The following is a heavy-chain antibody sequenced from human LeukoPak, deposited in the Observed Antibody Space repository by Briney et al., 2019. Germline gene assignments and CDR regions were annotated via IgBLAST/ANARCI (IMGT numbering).Heavy chain of an antibody. V-gene: IGHV4-59*08. Sequence: PSETLSLTCTVSGGSLSGFYWSWIRQPPGKGLEWIGYIYNSGSTDYNPSLKSRVTISEDTSNNQFSLKLNFVTAADTAVYYCARLGSSSWYYFEYWGQGTLVTVSS. D-gene: IGHD6-13*01. J-gene: IGHJ4*02. CDR3: ARLGSSSWYYFEY. CDR2: IYNSGST. CDR1: GGSLSGFY.